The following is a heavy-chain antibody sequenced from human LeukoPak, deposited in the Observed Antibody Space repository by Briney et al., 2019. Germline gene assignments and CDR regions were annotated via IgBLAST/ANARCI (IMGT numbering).Heavy chain of an antibody. CDR1: GFTFSSYS. CDR3: ARVACGGDLCGDDY. J-gene: IGHJ4*02. Sequence: RGSLRLSCAASGFTFSSYSMNWVRQAPGKGLEWVSSISSSSSYIYYADSVKGRFTISRDNAKNSLYLQMNSLRAEDTAVYYCARVACGGDLCGDDYWGQGTLVTVSS. CDR2: ISSSSSYI. V-gene: IGHV3-21*01. D-gene: IGHD2-21*01.